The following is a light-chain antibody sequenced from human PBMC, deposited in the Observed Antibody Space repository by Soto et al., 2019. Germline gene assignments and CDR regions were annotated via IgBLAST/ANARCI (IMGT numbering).Light chain of an antibody. Sequence: QLVLTQPPSASGTPGQRVAISCSGSSPNIGSNFAYWYQHFPGTAPKLLILRNNQRPSGVPDRFSASKSGTSASLSISGLRTEDEADYYCAAWDDSLKSVVFGGGTKVTVL. CDR2: RNN. J-gene: IGLJ2*01. CDR1: SPNIGSNF. V-gene: IGLV1-47*01. CDR3: AAWDDSLKSVV.